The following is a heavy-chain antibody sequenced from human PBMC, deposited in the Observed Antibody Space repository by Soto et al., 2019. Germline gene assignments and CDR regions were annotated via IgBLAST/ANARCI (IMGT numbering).Heavy chain of an antibody. Sequence: PSETLSLTCTVSGGSISSYYWSWIRQPPGKGLEWIGYIYYSGSTNYNPSLKSRVTISVDTSKNQFSLKLRSVTAADTAVYYCARFNDYVERRETPNWFDPWCQGILVTVS. CDR1: GGSISSYY. V-gene: IGHV4-59*01. D-gene: IGHD3-10*02. CDR2: IYYSGST. CDR3: ARFNDYVERRETPNWFDP. J-gene: IGHJ5*02.